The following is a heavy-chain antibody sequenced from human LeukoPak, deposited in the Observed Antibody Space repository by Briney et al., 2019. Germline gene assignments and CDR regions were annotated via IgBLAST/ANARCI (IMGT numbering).Heavy chain of an antibody. CDR1: GGSLNDYV. V-gene: IGHV4-34*01. J-gene: IGHJ3*02. Sequence: SESLSVTCAVHGGSLNDYVGSWIRQPPGQGLEWIGEVGHSGTTNYNPSLKSRVTISVDTSKNQFSLKLTSVTAADTAVYYCARELISSRAAYDTWGQGTVVTVSS. CDR2: VGHSGTT. D-gene: IGHD3-10*01. CDR3: ARELISSRAAYDT.